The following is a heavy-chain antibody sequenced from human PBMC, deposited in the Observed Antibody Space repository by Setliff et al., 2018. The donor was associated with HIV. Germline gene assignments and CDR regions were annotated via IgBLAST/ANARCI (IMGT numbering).Heavy chain of an antibody. CDR2: INPSGGSA. Sequence: ASVKVSCKASGYTFTNYYIHWVRQAPGQGLEWMGIINPSGGSASYAQNFQGRVTMTGDTSTSTVYMELSGLRSEDTGVYYCARDQGCDYWGQGALVTVSS. CDR1: GYTFTNYY. J-gene: IGHJ4*02. V-gene: IGHV1-46*01. D-gene: IGHD6-19*01. CDR3: ARDQGCDY.